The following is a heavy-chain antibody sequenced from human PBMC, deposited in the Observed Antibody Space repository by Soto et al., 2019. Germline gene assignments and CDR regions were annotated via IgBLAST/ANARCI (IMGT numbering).Heavy chain of an antibody. J-gene: IGHJ4*02. CDR3: ARHLSTTIAPLPFGY. CDR2: IYYSGST. Sequence: PSETLPLSCTVSGGTISSYYWRWIRQPPGKGLEWIAYIYYSGSTEYNPSLKSRVTISVDTSKNQFSLKLSSVTAADTAVYYCARHLSTTIAPLPFGYWGQGTLVTSP. D-gene: IGHD1-1*01. CDR1: GGTISSYY. V-gene: IGHV4-59*08.